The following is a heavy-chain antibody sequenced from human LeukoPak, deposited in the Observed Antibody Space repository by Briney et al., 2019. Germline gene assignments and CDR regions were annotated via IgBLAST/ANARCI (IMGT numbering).Heavy chain of an antibody. CDR2: INYSGAT. J-gene: IGHJ5*02. V-gene: IGHV4-39*07. D-gene: IGHD3-16*01. Sequence: PSETLSVTCTVSGGSVTSTNYYWAWIRQPPGKGLEWIGAINYSGATSYNPSLKSRVTMSIDTSRNQFSLQLTSVTAADTAVYYCAREINDPWGQGTLVIVSS. CDR1: GGSVTSTNYY. CDR3: AREINDP.